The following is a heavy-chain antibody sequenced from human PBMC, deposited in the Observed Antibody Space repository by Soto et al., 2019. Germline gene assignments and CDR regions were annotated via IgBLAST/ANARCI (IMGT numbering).Heavy chain of an antibody. CDR3: AKKFGDNDWYSFGS. CDR2: IYHSGST. V-gene: IGHV4-30-2*01. CDR1: GGSIISGGYS. D-gene: IGHD3-9*01. Sequence: ASETLSLTCAVSGGSIISGGYSWSWIRQPPGKGLEWIGYIYHSGSTYYNPSLKSRVTISEDRSKNQFSLKLSSVTAEDTAVYFCAKKFGDNDWYSFGSWGQGILVTVSS. J-gene: IGHJ4*02.